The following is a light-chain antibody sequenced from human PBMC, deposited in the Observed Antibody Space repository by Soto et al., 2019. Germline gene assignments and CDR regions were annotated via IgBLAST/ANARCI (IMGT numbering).Light chain of an antibody. V-gene: IGKV2D-29*01. CDR1: QSLLYTDGQTY. CDR2: EVS. Sequence: DIVMTQTPLSLSVTPGQPASISCKSGQSLLYTDGQTYLYWYLQKPGQAPQLLIYEVSHRFSGVPSRFSGSGSGTDFTLNISRVEAEDVGVYYCMQSIQLPPTFGQGTRLEMK. CDR3: MQSIQLPPT. J-gene: IGKJ5*01.